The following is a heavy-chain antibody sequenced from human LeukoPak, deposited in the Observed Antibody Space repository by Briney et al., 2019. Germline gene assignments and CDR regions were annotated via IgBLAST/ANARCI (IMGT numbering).Heavy chain of an antibody. Sequence: GGSPRLSCAASGFTFSSYWMHWVRQAPGKGLVWVSRINSDGSGTTYADFVKGRFTISRDNAKNTLYLQMKSLRAEDTAVYYCANSRWSGYLDYWGQGALVTVSS. CDR3: ANSRWSGYLDY. J-gene: IGHJ4*02. CDR1: GFTFSSYW. CDR2: INSDGSGT. V-gene: IGHV3-74*01. D-gene: IGHD3-3*01.